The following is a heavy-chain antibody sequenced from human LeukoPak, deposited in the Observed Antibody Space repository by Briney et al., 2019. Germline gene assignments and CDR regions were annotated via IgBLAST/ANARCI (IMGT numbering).Heavy chain of an antibody. V-gene: IGHV4-38-2*02. CDR3: AKSNGYGLVDI. CDR2: IFYSGGT. J-gene: IGHJ3*02. Sequence: SETLSLTCTVSAYSISSGFYWGWIRQTPGKGLEWIGNIFYSGGTYYSPSLTSRVTISLDTSRNQFSLKLNSVTAADTAVYYCAKSNGYGLVDIWGQGTMVTVSS. D-gene: IGHD3-10*01. CDR1: AYSISSGFY.